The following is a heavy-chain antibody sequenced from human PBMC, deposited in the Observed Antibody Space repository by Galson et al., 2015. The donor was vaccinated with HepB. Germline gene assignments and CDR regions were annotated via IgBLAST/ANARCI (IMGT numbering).Heavy chain of an antibody. J-gene: IGHJ4*02. D-gene: IGHD6-19*01. CDR2: FDPEDGET. V-gene: IGHV1-24*01. CDR3: ATSIAVAGIQPEYYFDY. CDR1: GYTLTELS. Sequence: SVKVSCKVSGYTLTELSMHWVRQAPGKGLEWMGGFDPEDGETIYAQKFQGRVTMTEDTSTDTAYMELSSLRSEDTAVYYCATSIAVAGIQPEYYFDYWGQGTLVTVSS.